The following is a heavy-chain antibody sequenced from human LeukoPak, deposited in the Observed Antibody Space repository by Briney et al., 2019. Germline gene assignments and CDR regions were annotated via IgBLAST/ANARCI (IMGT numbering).Heavy chain of an antibody. Sequence: SGPTLVHPPRPLTLTCTFSGFSLSTSGVGVGWIRQPPGKALEWLALIFWDDDKRYGPSLKSRLNITKDTSKNQVVLTMTNMDPVDTATYYCAHNLWGYNWFDPWGQGTLVTVSS. CDR1: GFSLSTSGVG. V-gene: IGHV2-5*05. J-gene: IGHJ5*02. CDR3: AHNLWGYNWFDP. D-gene: IGHD7-27*01. CDR2: IFWDDDK.